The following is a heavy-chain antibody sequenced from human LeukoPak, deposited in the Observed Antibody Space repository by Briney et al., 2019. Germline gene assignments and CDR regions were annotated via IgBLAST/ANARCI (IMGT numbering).Heavy chain of an antibody. J-gene: IGHJ4*02. CDR2: INHSGST. CDR1: GGSFSGYY. CDR3: ARSGGYNYGGLRYFDY. Sequence: SETLSLTCAVYGGSFSGYYWSWIRQPPGKGLEWIGEINHSGSTNYNPSLKSRVTISVDTSKNQFSLKLSSVTAADTAVYYCARSGGYNYGGLRYFDYWGQGTLVTVSS. V-gene: IGHV4-34*01. D-gene: IGHD4-23*01.